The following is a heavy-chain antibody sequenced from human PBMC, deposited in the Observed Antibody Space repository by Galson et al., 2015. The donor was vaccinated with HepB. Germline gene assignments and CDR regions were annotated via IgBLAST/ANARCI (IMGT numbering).Heavy chain of an antibody. D-gene: IGHD3-9*01. CDR2: ISSSSSTI. V-gene: IGHV3-48*04. CDR3: ARVRYDILTGYQPSDY. Sequence: SLRLSCAASGFTFSSYSMNWVRQAPGKGLEWVSYISSSSSTIYYADSVKGRFTISRDNAKNSLYLQMNSLRAEDTAVYYCARVRYDILTGYQPSDYWGQGTLVTVSS. J-gene: IGHJ4*02. CDR1: GFTFSSYS.